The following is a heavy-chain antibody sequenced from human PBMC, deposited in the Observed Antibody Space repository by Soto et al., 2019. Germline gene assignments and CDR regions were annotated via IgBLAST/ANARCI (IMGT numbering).Heavy chain of an antibody. CDR2: IWYDGSNK. J-gene: IGHJ5*02. CDR1: GFTFSSYG. Sequence: QVQLVESGGGVVQPGRSLRLSCAASGFTFSSYGMHWVRQAPGKGLEWVAVIWYDGSNKYYADSVKGRFTISRDNSKNTLYLQMNSLRAEDTAVYYCARDFNLGRDYGDYVFDPWGQGTLVTVSS. CDR3: ARDFNLGRDYGDYVFDP. V-gene: IGHV3-33*01. D-gene: IGHD4-17*01.